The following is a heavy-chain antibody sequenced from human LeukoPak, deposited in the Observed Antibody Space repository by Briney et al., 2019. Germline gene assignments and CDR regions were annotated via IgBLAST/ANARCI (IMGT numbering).Heavy chain of an antibody. CDR1: GGTFSKYT. D-gene: IGHD3-16*01. CDR2: IIPIFGTA. J-gene: IGHJ3*02. CDR3: ARDQSGGYDYVPGAFDI. Sequence: GSSVKVSCKASGGTFSKYTISWVRQAPGQGLEWMGGIIPIFGTANYAQKFQGRVTITADESTSTAYMELSSLRSEDTAVYYCARDQSGGYDYVPGAFDIWGQGIMVTVSS. V-gene: IGHV1-69*01.